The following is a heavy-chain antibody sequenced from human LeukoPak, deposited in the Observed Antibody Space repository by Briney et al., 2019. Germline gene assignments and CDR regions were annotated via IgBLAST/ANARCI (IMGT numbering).Heavy chain of an antibody. CDR2: ANHSGST. CDR1: GGCFSGYY. V-gene: IGHV4-34*01. CDR3: ARARGEMDY. D-gene: IGHD2-21*01. Sequence: PSETLSLTCAVYGGCFSGYYWSWIRQPPAKGLEWIGEANHSGSTNSNPSLKSRVTISVDTSKNQFSLKLSSVTAADTAVYYCARARGEMDYWGQGTLVTVSS. J-gene: IGHJ4*02.